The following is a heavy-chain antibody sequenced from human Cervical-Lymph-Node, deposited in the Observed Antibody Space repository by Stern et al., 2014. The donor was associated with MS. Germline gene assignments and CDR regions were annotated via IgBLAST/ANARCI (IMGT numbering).Heavy chain of an antibody. V-gene: IGHV3-30*01. CDR2: ISYDGSNK. CDR3: ARDGRTLLDY. J-gene: IGHJ4*02. Sequence: QLVQSGGGVVQPGRSLRLSCAASGFTFSSYAMHWVRQAPGKGLEWVAVISYDGSNKYYADSVKGRFTISRDNSKNTLYLQMNSLRAEDTAVYYCARDGRTLLDYWGQGTLVTVSS. CDR1: GFTFSSYA.